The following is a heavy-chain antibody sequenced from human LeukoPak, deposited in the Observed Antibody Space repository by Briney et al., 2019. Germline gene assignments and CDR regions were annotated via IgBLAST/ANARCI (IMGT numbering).Heavy chain of an antibody. CDR3: ARQYSGSYGFDY. D-gene: IGHD1-26*01. J-gene: IGHJ4*02. CDR1: GGSISSYY. Sequence: SETLSLTCTVSGGSISSYYWSWIRQPPGKGLEWLGYIYYSGSTNYNPSLKSRVTISVDTSKNQLSLRLSSVTAADTAVYYCARQYSGSYGFDYWGQGTLVTVSS. V-gene: IGHV4-59*01. CDR2: IYYSGST.